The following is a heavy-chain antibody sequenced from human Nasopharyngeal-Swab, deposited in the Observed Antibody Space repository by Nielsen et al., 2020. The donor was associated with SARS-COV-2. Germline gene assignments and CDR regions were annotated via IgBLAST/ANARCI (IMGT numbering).Heavy chain of an antibody. CDR2: IVVGSGNT. CDR1: GFTFTSSA. V-gene: IGHV1-58*02. J-gene: IGHJ4*02. D-gene: IGHD3-10*01. Sequence: SVKVSCKASGFTFTSSAMQWVRQARGQRLEWIGWIVVGSGNTNYAQKFQERVTITRDMPTSTAYMELSSLRSEDTAVYYCAADNTMVRGVIRRANYWGQGTLVTVSS. CDR3: AADNTMVRGVIRRANY.